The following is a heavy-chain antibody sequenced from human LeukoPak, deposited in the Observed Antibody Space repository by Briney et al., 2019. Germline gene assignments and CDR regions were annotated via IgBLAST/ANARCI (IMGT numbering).Heavy chain of an antibody. CDR1: GFVFSSYG. Sequence: GGSLRLSCAASGFVFSSYGMHWVRQAPGKGLEWVAVISYDGSNKYYADSVKGRFTISRDNSKNTLYLQMNSLRAEDTAVYYCAKDRNTLKDYWGQGTLVTVSS. V-gene: IGHV3-30*18. CDR3: AKDRNTLKDY. J-gene: IGHJ4*02. CDR2: ISYDGSNK.